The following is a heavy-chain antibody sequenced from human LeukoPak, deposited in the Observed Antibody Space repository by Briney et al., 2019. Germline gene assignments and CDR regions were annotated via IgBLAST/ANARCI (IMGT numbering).Heavy chain of an antibody. Sequence: GESLKISCKGSGYSSTSYWIGWVRQMPGKGLEWMGIIYPGDSDTRYSPSLQGQVTIPADKSSTTAYLQWSSLTASDTAMYYCARLSVTTYYYYYYMDVCGKGTTVTVSS. CDR2: IYPGDSDT. V-gene: IGHV5-51*01. CDR3: ARLSVTTYYYYYYMDV. CDR1: GYSSTSYW. D-gene: IGHD4-11*01. J-gene: IGHJ6*03.